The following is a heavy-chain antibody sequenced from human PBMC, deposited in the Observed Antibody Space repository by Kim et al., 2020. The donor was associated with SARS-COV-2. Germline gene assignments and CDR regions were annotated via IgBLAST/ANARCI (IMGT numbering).Heavy chain of an antibody. D-gene: IGHD5-12*01. V-gene: IGHV1-46*01. CDR1: GYTFTSYY. CDR2: INPSGGST. J-gene: IGHJ4*02. Sequence: ASVKVSCKASGYTFTSYYMHWVRQAPGQGLEWMGIINPSGGSTSYAQKFQGRVTMTRDTSTSTVYMELSSLRSEDTAVYYCARENDKRWLQFNQRGYFDYWGQGTLVTVSS. CDR3: ARENDKRWLQFNQRGYFDY.